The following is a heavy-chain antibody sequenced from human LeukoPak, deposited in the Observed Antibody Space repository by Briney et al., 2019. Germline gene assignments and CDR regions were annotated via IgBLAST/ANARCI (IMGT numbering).Heavy chain of an antibody. Sequence: SETLSLTCTVSGGSIRSSDYYWGWIRQPPGKGLEWIGSIHYGGSTYDNASLKNRLTVSVDTSKNQFSLKLSSVTAADTAVYYCVRLSVQMSTDRAAEYIQHWGQGTLVIVSS. V-gene: IGHV4-39*01. CDR1: GGSIRSSDYY. J-gene: IGHJ1*01. CDR2: IHYGGST. D-gene: IGHD3-10*01. CDR3: VRLSVQMSTDRAAEYIQH.